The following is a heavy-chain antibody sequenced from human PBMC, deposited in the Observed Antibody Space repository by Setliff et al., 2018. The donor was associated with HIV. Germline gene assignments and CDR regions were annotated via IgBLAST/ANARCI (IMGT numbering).Heavy chain of an antibody. CDR1: GFTFSTFS. V-gene: IGHV3-21*01. J-gene: IGHJ4*02. CDR3: ARVRPLGYCSTGACPPDY. Sequence: GGSLRLSCAASGFTFSTFSMSWVRQAPGKGLEWVSSITSRSADIYYADSERGRFTISRDNARNSLLLQMNSLRADDTAVYYCARVRPLGYCSTGACPPDYWGQGTLVTVSS. D-gene: IGHD2-8*01. CDR2: ITSRSADI.